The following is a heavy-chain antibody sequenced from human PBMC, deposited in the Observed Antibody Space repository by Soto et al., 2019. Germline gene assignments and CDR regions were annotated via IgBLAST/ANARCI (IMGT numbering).Heavy chain of an antibody. CDR2: ISASGGTT. V-gene: IGHV3-23*01. D-gene: IGHD6-19*01. Sequence: GGSLRLSCAASGFTFSDYAMSWVRQAPGKGLEWVSAISASGGTTYYADSVRGRFTISRDNSKNTLYLQMNSLRAEDTVVYYCAKDRKSGSGRCWDYWGQGTLVTVSS. CDR3: AKDRKSGSGRCWDY. CDR1: GFTFSDYA. J-gene: IGHJ4*02.